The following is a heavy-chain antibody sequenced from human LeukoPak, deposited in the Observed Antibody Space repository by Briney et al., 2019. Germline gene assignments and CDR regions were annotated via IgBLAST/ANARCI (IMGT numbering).Heavy chain of an antibody. CDR1: GFSLSTSGVG. V-gene: IGHV2-5*02. CDR2: IYWDDDK. J-gene: IGHJ4*02. Sequence: SGPTLVKPTQTLTLTCTFSGFSLSTSGVGVGWIRQPPGKALEWLALIYWDDDKRYSPSLKSRLTITKDTSKNRVVLTMTNMDPVDTATYYCAHTVDTAMVMDYWGQGTLVTVSS. CDR3: AHTVDTAMVMDY. D-gene: IGHD5-18*01.